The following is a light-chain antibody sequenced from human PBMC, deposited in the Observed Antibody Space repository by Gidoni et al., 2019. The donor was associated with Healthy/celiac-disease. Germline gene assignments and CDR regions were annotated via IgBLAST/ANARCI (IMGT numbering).Light chain of an antibody. J-gene: IGKJ4*01. Sequence: ELVLTQSPGTLSLSPGKRATLSCWASQSVSSSYLAWYQQKPGQAPRLLIYGASSRATGIPDRFSGSGSGTDFTLTISRLEPEDFAVYYCQQYGSSALTFGGGTKVEIK. V-gene: IGKV3-20*01. CDR3: QQYGSSALT. CDR2: GAS. CDR1: QSVSSSY.